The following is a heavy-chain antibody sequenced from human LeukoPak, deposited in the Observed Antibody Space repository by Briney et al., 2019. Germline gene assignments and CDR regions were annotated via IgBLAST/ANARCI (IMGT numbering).Heavy chain of an antibody. CDR2: IYYYSGST. CDR3: ARVRRFGSGVDY. Sequence: SETLSLTCSVSGDSIRSRSYYWAWIRQPPGKGLEWIGSIYYYSGSTHYNPTLKSRVAISVNTSNNQFSLKLSSVTAADTAVYYCARVRRFGSGVDYWGQGTLVTVSS. V-gene: IGHV4-39*07. J-gene: IGHJ4*02. CDR1: GDSIRSRSYY. D-gene: IGHD6-25*01.